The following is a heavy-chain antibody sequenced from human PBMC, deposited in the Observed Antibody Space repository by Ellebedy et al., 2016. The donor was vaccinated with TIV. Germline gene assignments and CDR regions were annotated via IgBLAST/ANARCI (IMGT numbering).Heavy chain of an antibody. V-gene: IGHV1-8*01. D-gene: IGHD6-19*01. CDR3: TRGDTQGGYTWFDS. Sequence: AASVKVSCKASGYTFSNYDIHWVRHASGQGLEWMGWVNPKTGNTDDAQKFRGRVTMTRNTPISTAYLDLTSLKFEDTAVYYCTRGDTQGGYTWFDSWGQGTLVIVSS. CDR1: GYTFSNYD. CDR2: VNPKTGNT. J-gene: IGHJ5*01.